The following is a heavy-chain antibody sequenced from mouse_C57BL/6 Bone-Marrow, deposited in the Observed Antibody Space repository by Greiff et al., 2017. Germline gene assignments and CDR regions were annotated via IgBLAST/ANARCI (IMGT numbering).Heavy chain of an antibody. CDR2: IHPNSGST. CDR3: ARTTTVVAPPWFAY. D-gene: IGHD1-1*01. Sequence: QVHVKQPGAELVKPGASVKLSCKASGYTFTSYWMHWVKQRPGQGLEWIGMIHPNSGSTNYNEKFKSKATLTVDKSSSTAYMQLSSLTSEDSAVYYCARTTTVVAPPWFAYWGQGTLVTVSA. CDR1: GYTFTSYW. V-gene: IGHV1-64*01. J-gene: IGHJ3*01.